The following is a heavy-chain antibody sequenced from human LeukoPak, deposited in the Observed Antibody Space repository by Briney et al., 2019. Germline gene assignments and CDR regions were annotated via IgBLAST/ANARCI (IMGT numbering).Heavy chain of an antibody. Sequence: SQTLSLTCTVSGXSISSGGYYWGWIRQPPGKGLEWIGSIYYSGSPYYNPSLKSRVTISVDTSKNQFSLKVISVTAADTAVYYCARWRTARTGFDYWGQGTLVTVSS. CDR2: IYYSGSP. D-gene: IGHD3/OR15-3a*01. CDR3: ARWRTARTGFDY. CDR1: GXSISSGGYY. V-gene: IGHV4-39*01. J-gene: IGHJ4*02.